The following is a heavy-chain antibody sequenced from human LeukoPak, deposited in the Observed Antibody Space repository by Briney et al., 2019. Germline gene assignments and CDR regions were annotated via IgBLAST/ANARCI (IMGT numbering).Heavy chain of an antibody. Sequence: GGSLRLSCRASGFTFGDYALSWVRQAPGKGLEWVGFIRSKAYGGTPDYAASVKGRFTISRDDSKSIAYLQMSSLKTEDTAVYYCTRYIAAAGIYFDYWGQGTLLTVSS. CDR1: GFTFGDYA. CDR2: IRSKAYGGTP. V-gene: IGHV3-49*04. CDR3: TRYIAAAGIYFDY. D-gene: IGHD6-13*01. J-gene: IGHJ4*02.